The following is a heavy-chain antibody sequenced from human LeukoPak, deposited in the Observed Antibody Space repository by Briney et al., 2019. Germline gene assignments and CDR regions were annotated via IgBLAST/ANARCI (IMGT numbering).Heavy chain of an antibody. Sequence: SETLSLTCTVSGGSISSGSYYWGWIRQPPGKGLEWIGSIYYSGSTYYNPSLKSRVTISVDTSKNQFSLKLSSVTAADTAVYYCARHPAGDYYGSGSYYKNYYYYYMDVWGKGTTVTVSS. CDR3: ARHPAGDYYGSGSYYKNYYYYYMDV. CDR2: IYYSGST. CDR1: GGSISSGSYY. J-gene: IGHJ6*03. V-gene: IGHV4-39*01. D-gene: IGHD3-10*01.